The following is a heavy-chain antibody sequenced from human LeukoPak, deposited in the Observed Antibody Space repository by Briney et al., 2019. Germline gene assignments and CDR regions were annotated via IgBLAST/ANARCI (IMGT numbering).Heavy chain of an antibody. CDR3: ARVKGYSSSWAFRY. CDR1: GYTFTGYY. CDR2: INPNSGGT. D-gene: IGHD6-13*01. V-gene: IGHV1-2*06. Sequence: ASVKVSCKASGYTFTGYYMHWVRQAPGQGLEWMGRINPNSGGTNYAQKFQGRVTMTRDTSIRTAYMELSRLRSDDTAVYYCARVKGYSSSWAFRYWGQGTLVTVSS. J-gene: IGHJ4*02.